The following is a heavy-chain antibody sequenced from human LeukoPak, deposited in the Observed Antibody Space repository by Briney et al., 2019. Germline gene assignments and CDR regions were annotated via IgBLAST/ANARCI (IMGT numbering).Heavy chain of an antibody. CDR2: IYYSGST. J-gene: IGHJ4*02. CDR1: GFTFSSYS. Sequence: GSLRLSCAASGFTFSSYSMNWVRQPPGKGLEWIGSIYYSGSTYYNPSLKSRVTISVDTSKNQFSLKLSSVTAADTAVYYCARWNYYDRTIDYWGQGTLVTVSS. CDR3: ARWNYYDRTIDY. D-gene: IGHD3-22*01. V-gene: IGHV4-39*07.